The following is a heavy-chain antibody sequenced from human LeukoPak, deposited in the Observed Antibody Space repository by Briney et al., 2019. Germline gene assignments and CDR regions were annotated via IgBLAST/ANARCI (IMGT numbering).Heavy chain of an antibody. Sequence: SQTLSLTCTVSGGSISSGSYYWSWIRQPAGKGLEWIGRIYTSGSTNYNPSLKSRVTISVDTSKNQFSLKLSSVTAADTAVYYCARHVSLAGTYYYDSSGYYARYFDLWGRGTLVTVSS. CDR1: GGSISSGSYY. J-gene: IGHJ2*01. V-gene: IGHV4-61*02. CDR2: IYTSGST. D-gene: IGHD3-22*01. CDR3: ARHVSLAGTYYYDSSGYYARYFDL.